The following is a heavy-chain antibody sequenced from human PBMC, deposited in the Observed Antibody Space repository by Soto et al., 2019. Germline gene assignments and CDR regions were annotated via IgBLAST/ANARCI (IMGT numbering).Heavy chain of an antibody. CDR2: IYYSGST. Sequence: SETLSLTCTVSGGSISSSSYYWGWIRQPPGKGLEWIGSIYYSGSTYYNPSLKSRVTISVDTSKNQFSLKLSSVTAADTAVYYCARHNLILNTFDYWGQGTLVIVSS. J-gene: IGHJ4*02. CDR3: ARHNLILNTFDY. CDR1: GGSISSSSYY. V-gene: IGHV4-39*01. D-gene: IGHD3-9*01.